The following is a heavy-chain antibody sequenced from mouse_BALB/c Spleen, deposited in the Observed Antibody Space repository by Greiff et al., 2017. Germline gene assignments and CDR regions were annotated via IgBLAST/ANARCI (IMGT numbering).Heavy chain of an antibody. CDR3: ARHGRRGFDYAMDY. J-gene: IGHJ4*01. CDR1: EYEFPSHD. D-gene: IGHD2-12*01. Sequence: VQLKQSGGGLVQPGESLKLSCESNEYEFPSHDMSWVRKTPEKRLELVAAINSDGGSTYYPDTMERRFIISRDNTKKTLYLQMSSLRSEDTALYYCARHGRRGFDYAMDYWGQGTSVTVSS. V-gene: IGHV5-2*01. CDR2: INSDGGST.